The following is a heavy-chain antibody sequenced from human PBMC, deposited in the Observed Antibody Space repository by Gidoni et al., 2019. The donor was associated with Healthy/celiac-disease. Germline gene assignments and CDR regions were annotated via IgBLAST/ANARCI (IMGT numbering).Heavy chain of an antibody. V-gene: IGHV3-21*01. D-gene: IGHD5-18*01. CDR3: ARDSGYSYGYDY. CDR2: IGSSSSYI. Sequence: EVQLGESGGGRVKHGGYLGCSCAACGFTFSSYSMNWVRQAPGKGLGWVSSIGSSSSYIYYADSVKGRFTISRDNAKNSLYLQMNSLRAEDTAVYYCARDSGYSYGYDYWGQRTLVTVSS. J-gene: IGHJ4*02. CDR1: GFTFSSYS.